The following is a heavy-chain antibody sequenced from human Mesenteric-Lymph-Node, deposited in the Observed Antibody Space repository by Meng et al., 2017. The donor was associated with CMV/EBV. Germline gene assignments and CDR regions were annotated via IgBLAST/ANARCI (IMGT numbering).Heavy chain of an antibody. D-gene: IGHD3-10*01. Sequence: QGRLVQSGTEGKKPGASVKVSCKASGYTFTTYGVTWVRQAPGQGLEWMGWISADTTNINYAQSLQGRVTLTTDTSTSTAYMELRSLTSDDTAVYYCTIGEFDYWGQGTLVTVAS. CDR1: GYTFTTYG. CDR2: ISADTTNI. CDR3: TIGEFDY. J-gene: IGHJ4*02. V-gene: IGHV1-18*01.